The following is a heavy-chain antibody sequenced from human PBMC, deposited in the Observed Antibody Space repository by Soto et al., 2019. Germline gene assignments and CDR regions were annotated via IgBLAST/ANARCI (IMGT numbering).Heavy chain of an antibody. CDR1: GFTFSSYS. J-gene: IGHJ6*02. D-gene: IGHD5-18*01. CDR2: SSSSSSYI. CDR3: ARVHRGYSYGYYYYGMDV. V-gene: IGHV3-21*01. Sequence: PGGSLSLSCAASGFTFSSYSMNWVRQAPGKGLEWGSSSSSSSSYIYYADSVKGRFTISRDNAKNSLYLQMNSLTAEDTAVYYCARVHRGYSYGYYYYGMDVWGQGTTVTVSS.